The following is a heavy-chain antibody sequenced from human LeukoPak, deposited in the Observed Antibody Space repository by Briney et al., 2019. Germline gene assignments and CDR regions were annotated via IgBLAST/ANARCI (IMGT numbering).Heavy chain of an antibody. V-gene: IGHV3-74*01. CDR3: ARPRGSNDAFDI. CDR2: INSDGTST. CDR1: RFTFSFYW. Sequence: GGSLRLSCAASRFTFSFYWMGWVRQAPGKGLVWVSRINSDGTSTTYADFVKGRLTISRDNAKNTLYLQMSSLRAEDTAVYYCARPRGSNDAFDIWGQGTMVTVSS. D-gene: IGHD3-10*01. J-gene: IGHJ3*02.